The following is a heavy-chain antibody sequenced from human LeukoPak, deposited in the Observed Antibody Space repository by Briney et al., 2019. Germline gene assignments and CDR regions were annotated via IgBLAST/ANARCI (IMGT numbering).Heavy chain of an antibody. D-gene: IGHD6-19*01. CDR1: GGSISSYY. Sequence: SETLSLTCTVSGGSISSYYWSWIRQPPGKGLEWIGYIYYSGSTNYNPSLKSRVTISVDTSKNQFSLKLSSVTAADTAVYYCASSSRGTYGYFDYWGQGTLVTVSS. CDR2: IYYSGST. CDR3: ASSSRGTYGYFDY. V-gene: IGHV4-59*08. J-gene: IGHJ4*02.